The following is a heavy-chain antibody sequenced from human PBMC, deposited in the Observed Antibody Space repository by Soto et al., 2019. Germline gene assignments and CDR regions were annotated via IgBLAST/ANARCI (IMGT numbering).Heavy chain of an antibody. D-gene: IGHD3-10*01. CDR1: GGTFSSYT. CDR3: AREGGITMVRGAGAFDI. V-gene: IGHV1-69*08. Sequence: QVQLVQSGAEVKKPGSSVKVSCKASGGTFSSYTISWVRQAPGQGLEWMGRIIPFLGIANYTQKFQGTVKITADRSTSTAYMELSSLRSEDTAVYYCAREGGITMVRGAGAFDIWGQGTMVTVSS. J-gene: IGHJ3*02. CDR2: IIPFLGIA.